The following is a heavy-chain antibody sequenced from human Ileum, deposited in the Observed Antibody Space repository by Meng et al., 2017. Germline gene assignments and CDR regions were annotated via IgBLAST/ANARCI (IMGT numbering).Heavy chain of an antibody. CDR3: ATGGSGYFNY. V-gene: IGHV3-74*01. D-gene: IGHD3-3*01. CDR2: INSDGSPT. Sequence: GQLWGSGGGLVRPVGSMRLSCAPSGFTFSSYWMHWVRQAPGKGLVWVSRINSDGSPTNYADSLKGRFTISRDNAKNTLYLQMNSLRAEDTAVYYCATGGSGYFNYWGQGTLVTVSS. CDR1: GFTFSSYW. J-gene: IGHJ4*02.